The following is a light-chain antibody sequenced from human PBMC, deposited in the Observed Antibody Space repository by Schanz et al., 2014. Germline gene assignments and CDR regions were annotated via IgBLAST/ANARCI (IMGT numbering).Light chain of an antibody. V-gene: IGKV3-15*01. J-gene: IGKJ5*01. Sequence: DIVMTQSPATLSVSPGEGATLSCRASQTIGITLAWYQQKPGQAPRLLISGASTRATGVPARFSGSGSGTEFTLTISSLQSEDFAMYYCQQYGGSPPISFGQGTRLEIK. CDR2: GAS. CDR1: QTIGIT. CDR3: QQYGGSPPIS.